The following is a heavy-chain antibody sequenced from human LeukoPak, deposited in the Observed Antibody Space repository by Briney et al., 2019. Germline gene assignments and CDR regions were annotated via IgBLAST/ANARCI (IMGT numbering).Heavy chain of an antibody. CDR1: GFTFNNYW. D-gene: IGHD3-22*01. CDR3: ANYYYDTSGYKN. CDR2: INPDGSDT. V-gene: IGHV3-74*01. Sequence: GGSLRLSCAASGFTFNNYWMHWVRQPPGKGLVWVSHINPDGSDTSYADSVKGRFTISRDNSKNTLYLQMNSLRAEDTAVYYCANYYYDTSGYKNWGQGTLVTVSS. J-gene: IGHJ4*02.